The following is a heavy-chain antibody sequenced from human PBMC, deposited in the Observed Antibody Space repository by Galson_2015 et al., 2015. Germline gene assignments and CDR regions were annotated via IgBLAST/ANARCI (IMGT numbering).Heavy chain of an antibody. J-gene: IGHJ4*02. V-gene: IGHV1-3*01. CDR3: ARNRGVGPKYYFDY. CDR1: GYTFTSYA. Sequence: SEKVSCKASGYTFTSYATHWVRQAPGQRLEWMGWINAGNGNTKYSQKFQGRVTITRDTSASTAYMELSSLRSADTAMYYCARNRGVGPKYYFDYWGQGTLVTVSS. CDR2: INAGNGNT. D-gene: IGHD1-26*01.